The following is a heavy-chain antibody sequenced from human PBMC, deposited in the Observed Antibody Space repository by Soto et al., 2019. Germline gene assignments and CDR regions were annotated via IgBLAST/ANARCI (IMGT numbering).Heavy chain of an antibody. V-gene: IGHV3-23*01. Sequence: GESLRLSCAASGFTFSSYAMNWVRQAPGKGLEWVSGISGRTSSTYYADSVKGRFTISRDNSKNTLFLYMINLRVEDAAVYYCAKDPLPFYGMDVWGQGTTVTVSS. J-gene: IGHJ6*01. CDR1: GFTFSSYA. CDR3: AKDPLPFYGMDV. CDR2: ISGRTSST.